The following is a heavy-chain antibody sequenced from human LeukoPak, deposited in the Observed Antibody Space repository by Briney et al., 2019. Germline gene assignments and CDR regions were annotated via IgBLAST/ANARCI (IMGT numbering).Heavy chain of an antibody. Sequence: GSLRLSCAASGFTFSSYSMNWVRQAPGKGLEWVSSISSSSSYIYYADSVKGRFTISRDNSKNTLYLQMNSLRGEDTAVYYCAKSGGVRFDPWGQGTLVTVSS. V-gene: IGHV3-21*04. J-gene: IGHJ5*02. D-gene: IGHD3-16*01. CDR1: GFTFSSYS. CDR3: AKSGGVRFDP. CDR2: ISSSSSYI.